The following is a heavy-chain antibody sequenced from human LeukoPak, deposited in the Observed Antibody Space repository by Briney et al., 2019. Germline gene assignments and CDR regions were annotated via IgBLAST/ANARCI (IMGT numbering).Heavy chain of an antibody. Sequence: HGASVKVSCKASGYTFTSYAISWVRQAPGQGLEWMGRIIPILGIANYAQKFQGRVTITADKSTSTAYMELSSMRSEDTAVYYCAREGVSSSSISFDYWGQGTLVTVSS. J-gene: IGHJ4*02. V-gene: IGHV1-69*04. CDR2: IIPILGIA. CDR1: GYTFTSYA. D-gene: IGHD6-13*01. CDR3: AREGVSSSSISFDY.